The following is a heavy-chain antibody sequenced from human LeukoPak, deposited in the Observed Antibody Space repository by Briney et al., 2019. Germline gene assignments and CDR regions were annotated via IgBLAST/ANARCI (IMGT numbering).Heavy chain of an antibody. Sequence: GGSLRLSCAASGFTFAGYAMSWVRQAPGKGLEWVAVISYDGRNIHYPDSVKGRFTISRDISTDTLWLQMDSLRTEDTAVYYCAKGPLRGTAAAIDYWGQGTLVTVSS. CDR1: GFTFAGYA. J-gene: IGHJ4*02. CDR3: AKGPLRGTAAAIDY. CDR2: ISYDGRNI. V-gene: IGHV3-30*18. D-gene: IGHD2-2*01.